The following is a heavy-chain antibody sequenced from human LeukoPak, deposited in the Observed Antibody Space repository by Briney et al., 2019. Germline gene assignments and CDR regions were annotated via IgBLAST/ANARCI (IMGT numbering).Heavy chain of an antibody. CDR2: ISSSSSYI. Sequence: GGSLRLSCAASGFTSSSYSMNWVRQAPGKGLEWVSSISSSSSYIYYADSVKGRFTISRDNAKNSLYLQMNSLRAEDTAVYYCARGSVEQLDYWGQGTLVTVSS. CDR3: ARGSVEQLDY. D-gene: IGHD6-13*01. CDR1: GFTSSSYS. J-gene: IGHJ4*02. V-gene: IGHV3-21*01.